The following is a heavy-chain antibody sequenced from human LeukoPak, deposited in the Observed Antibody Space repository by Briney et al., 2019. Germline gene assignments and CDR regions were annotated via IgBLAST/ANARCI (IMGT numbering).Heavy chain of an antibody. CDR1: GFTFSTYW. CDR3: ARVGYYYGSGSNY. Sequence: PGGSLRLSCAASGFTFSTYWMHWVRQAPGKGLVWVSRINSDGTSTSYADSVKGRFTISRDNAKNSLYLQMNSLRAEDTAVYYCARVGYYYGSGSNYWGQGTLVTVSS. V-gene: IGHV3-74*01. D-gene: IGHD3-10*01. CDR2: INSDGTST. J-gene: IGHJ4*02.